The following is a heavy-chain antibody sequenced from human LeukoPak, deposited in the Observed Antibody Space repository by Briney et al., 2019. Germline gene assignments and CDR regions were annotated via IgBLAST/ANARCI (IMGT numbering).Heavy chain of an antibody. J-gene: IGHJ5*02. Sequence: PGGSLRLSCAASGWTFSSYGMHWVRQAPGKGLEWVAFIRYDGSNKYYPYSVKGRFKISSANTKNTLNMQMKSLRAEDTAVYYCAKDTRPPKAGFDPWGQGTLVTVSS. CDR1: GWTFSSYG. CDR3: AKDTRPPKAGFDP. D-gene: IGHD2-2*01. CDR2: IRYDGSNK. V-gene: IGHV3-30*02.